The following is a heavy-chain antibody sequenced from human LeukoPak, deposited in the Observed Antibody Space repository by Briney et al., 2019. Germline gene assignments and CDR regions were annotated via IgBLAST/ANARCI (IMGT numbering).Heavy chain of an antibody. V-gene: IGHV1-2*02. Sequence: ARLKVSCKPSGYTFTGYYMHWVRQAPGQGLEWMGWIKLNSSGTDYAQKFQGRVTMTRDTSISTAYMELSRLRSDDTAVYYCARASWETVQDYWGQGTLVTVSS. D-gene: IGHD4-17*01. CDR1: GYTFTGYY. CDR3: ARASWETVQDY. J-gene: IGHJ4*02. CDR2: IKLNSSGT.